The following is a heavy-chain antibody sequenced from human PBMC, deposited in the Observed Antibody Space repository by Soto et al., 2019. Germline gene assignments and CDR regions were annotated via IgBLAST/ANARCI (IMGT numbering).Heavy chain of an antibody. CDR3: ARDKHDYFNRGIGFDT. Sequence: QSQTLSLTCAISGDSVSSNGAAWNWIRQSPSRGLEWLGRTYYRSKWYNDYAVSVQSRININPDTSKSQFSLQLNSVTPEDTAVYYCARDKHDYFNRGIGFDTWGQGILVTVSS. V-gene: IGHV6-1*01. J-gene: IGHJ5*02. CDR2: TYYRSKWYN. D-gene: IGHD4-17*01. CDR1: GDSVSSNGAA.